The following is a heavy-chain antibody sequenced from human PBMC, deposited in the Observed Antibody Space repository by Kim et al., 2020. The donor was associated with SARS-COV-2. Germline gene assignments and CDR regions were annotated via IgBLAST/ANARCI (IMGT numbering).Heavy chain of an antibody. CDR1: GFTFSNAW. D-gene: IGHD6-19*01. Sequence: GGSLRLSCAASGFTFSNAWMSWVRQAPGKGLEWVGRIKSKTDGGKTEYAAPVKGRFTISRYDSKNTLYMKMNSLKTENTAVYYCTTVTQWLDENYWGQGTLVTVSS. V-gene: IGHV3-15*01. CDR3: TTVTQWLDENY. CDR2: IKSKTDGGKT. J-gene: IGHJ4*02.